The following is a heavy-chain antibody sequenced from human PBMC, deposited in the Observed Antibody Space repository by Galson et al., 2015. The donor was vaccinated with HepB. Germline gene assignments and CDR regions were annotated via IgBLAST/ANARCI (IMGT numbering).Heavy chain of an antibody. CDR1: GFTLTNHA. J-gene: IGHJ4*02. V-gene: IGHV3-23*01. CDR2: ISGSGGST. Sequence: SLRLSCAASGFTLTNHAMHWVRQAPGKGLEWVSLISGSGGSTYYADSVKGRFTISRDNSKNTLYLQMNSLRTDDTAVYYCAKDFGYCSSISCHFDYWGQGTLVTVSS. D-gene: IGHD2-2*01. CDR3: AKDFGYCSSISCHFDY.